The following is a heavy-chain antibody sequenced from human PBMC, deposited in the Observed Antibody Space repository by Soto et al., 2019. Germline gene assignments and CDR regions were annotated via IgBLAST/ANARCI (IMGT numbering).Heavy chain of an antibody. CDR3: AIFRWFGS. Sequence: GGSLRLFCAGSGFTFSSHRMNWVRQAPGKGLEWVANIKADGSEKYYVDSVKGRFTISRDNAKNSLYLQMNSLRAEDTAVYYCAIFRWFGS. V-gene: IGHV3-7*03. CDR2: IKADGSEK. CDR1: GFTFSSHR. D-gene: IGHD3-3*01. J-gene: IGHJ5*01.